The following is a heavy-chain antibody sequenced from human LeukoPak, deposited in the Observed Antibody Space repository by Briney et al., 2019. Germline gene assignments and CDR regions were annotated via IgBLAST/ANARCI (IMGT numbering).Heavy chain of an antibody. D-gene: IGHD2-2*01. V-gene: IGHV3-11*04. J-gene: IGHJ6*03. Sequence: PGGSLRLSCAASGFTFSDYYMTWIRQAPGKGLEWVSYISSSGSTIFYADSVKGRFTISRDNAKNSLYLQMNSLRAEDTAVYYCARCGDQLGIPPNRYYMDVWGKGTTVTVSS. CDR1: GFTFSDYY. CDR3: ARCGDQLGIPPNRYYMDV. CDR2: ISSSGSTI.